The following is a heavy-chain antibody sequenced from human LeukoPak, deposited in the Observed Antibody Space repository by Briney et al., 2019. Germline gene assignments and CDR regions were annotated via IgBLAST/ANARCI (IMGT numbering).Heavy chain of an antibody. Sequence: ASVRVSCKASGGTFSSYAISWVRQAPGQGLEWMGGIIPIFGTANYAQKFQGRVTITADESTSTAYMELSSLRSEDTAVYYCAAYQLLFLWFDPRGQGTLVTVSS. J-gene: IGHJ5*02. CDR1: GGTFSSYA. CDR2: IIPIFGTA. V-gene: IGHV1-69*13. D-gene: IGHD2-2*01. CDR3: AAYQLLFLWFDP.